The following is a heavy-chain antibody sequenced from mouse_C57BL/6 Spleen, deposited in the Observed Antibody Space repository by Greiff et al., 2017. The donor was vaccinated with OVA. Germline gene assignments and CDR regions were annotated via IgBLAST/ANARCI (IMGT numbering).Heavy chain of an antibody. D-gene: IGHD1-1*01. V-gene: IGHV6-6*01. CDR2: IRNKANNHAT. Sequence: EVKVEESGGGLVQPGGSMKLSCAASGFTFSDAWMDWVRQSPEKGLEWVAEIRNKANNHATYYAESVKGRFTISRDDSKSSVYLQMNSLRAEDTGIYYCTRTITTVVAYDDWGQGTTLTVSS. CDR1: GFTFSDAW. CDR3: TRTITTVVAYDD. J-gene: IGHJ2*01.